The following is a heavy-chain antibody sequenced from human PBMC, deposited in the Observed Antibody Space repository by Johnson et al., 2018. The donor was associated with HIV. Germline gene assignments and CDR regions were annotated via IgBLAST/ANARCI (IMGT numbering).Heavy chain of an antibody. Sequence: QVQLVESGGGVVQPGRSLRLSCAASGFTFSSYGMHWVRQAPGKGLEWVAVIWFDGSNKYYADSVKGLFTISRDNSKNTLYLQMGSMRAEDMAVYYCARDRYSYGQPMHAFDIWGQGTMVTVSS. CDR3: ARDRYSYGQPMHAFDI. J-gene: IGHJ3*02. V-gene: IGHV3-33*01. D-gene: IGHD5-18*01. CDR2: IWFDGSNK. CDR1: GFTFSSYG.